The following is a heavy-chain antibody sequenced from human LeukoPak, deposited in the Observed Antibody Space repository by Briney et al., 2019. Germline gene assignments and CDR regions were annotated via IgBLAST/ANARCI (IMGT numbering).Heavy chain of an antibody. CDR3: ARVLGLQEFCAGDCSIPVDY. J-gene: IGHJ4*02. V-gene: IGHV1-18*01. Sequence: ASVKVSCKASGGTFSSYTITWVRQAPGQGLQWMGWISRYNGDTYYAQKLQDRVTMTTDTSRSTAYMELRSLKSDDTAVYYCARVLGLQEFCAGDCSIPVDYWGQGSLVTVSS. CDR2: ISRYNGDT. CDR1: GGTFSSYT. D-gene: IGHD2-21*02.